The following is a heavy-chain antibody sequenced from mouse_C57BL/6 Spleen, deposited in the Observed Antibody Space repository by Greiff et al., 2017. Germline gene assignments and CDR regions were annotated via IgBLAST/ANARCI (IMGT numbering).Heavy chain of an antibody. V-gene: IGHV1-20*01. CDR3: ERYYDYDGAWFAY. Sequence: VQLKESGPELVKPGDSVKISCKASGYSFTGYFMNWVMQSHGKSLEWIGRINPYNGDTFYNQKFKGKATLTVDKSSSTAHMDLRSQTSEDSAVYYCERYYDYDGAWFAYGGQGTLGTVSA. D-gene: IGHD2-4*01. CDR2: INPYNGDT. CDR1: GYSFTGYF. J-gene: IGHJ3*01.